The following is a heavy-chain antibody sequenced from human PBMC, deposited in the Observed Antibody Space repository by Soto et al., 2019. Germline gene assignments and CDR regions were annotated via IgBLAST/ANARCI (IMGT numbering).Heavy chain of an antibody. CDR2: IYYSGST. CDR1: GGSISSGGYY. CDR3: ARDKLGRYFD. V-gene: IGHV4-31*03. J-gene: IGHJ4*02. Sequence: PSETLSLTCTVSGGSISSGGYYWSWIRQHPGKGLEWIGYIYYSGSTYYNPSLKSRVTISVDTSKNQFSLKLSSVTAADTAVYYCARDKLGRYFDWGQGTLVTVSS. D-gene: IGHD3-9*01.